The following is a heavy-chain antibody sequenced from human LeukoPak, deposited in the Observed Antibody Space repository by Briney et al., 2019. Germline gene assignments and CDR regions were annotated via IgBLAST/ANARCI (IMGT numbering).Heavy chain of an antibody. J-gene: IGHJ4*02. D-gene: IGHD1-7*01. CDR1: GYSFTTYW. CDR3: ARLGRYNWNYEGVYFDY. V-gene: IGHV5-51*01. Sequence: GESLKISCKGSGYSFTTYWIAWVRQMPGKGLEWMGIIYPGDADIRYSPSFQGQVSISADKSISTAYLQWSSLKASDTAMYYCARLGRYNWNYEGVYFDYWGQGTLVTVSS. CDR2: IYPGDADI.